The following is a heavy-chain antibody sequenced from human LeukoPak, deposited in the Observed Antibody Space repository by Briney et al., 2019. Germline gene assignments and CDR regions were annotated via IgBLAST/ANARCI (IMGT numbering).Heavy chain of an antibody. CDR3: ARDRYYDILTGYYPRWYYYYMDV. Sequence: PGRSLRLSCAASGFTFSSYAMHWVRQAPGKGLEWVAVISYDGSNKYYADSVKGRFTISRDNSKNTLYLQMNSLRAEDTAVYYCARDRYYDILTGYYPRWYYYYMDVWGKGTTVTVSS. CDR2: ISYDGSNK. J-gene: IGHJ6*03. CDR1: GFTFSSYA. D-gene: IGHD3-9*01. V-gene: IGHV3-30*01.